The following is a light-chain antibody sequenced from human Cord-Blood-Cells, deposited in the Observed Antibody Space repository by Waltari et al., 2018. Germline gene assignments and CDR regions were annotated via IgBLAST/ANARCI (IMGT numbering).Light chain of an antibody. CDR2: DAS. J-gene: IGKJ1*01. V-gene: IGKV3-11*01. Sequence: ELVLPQSPPTLSLSPGDRATRSCRASQSVSSYLYWYQQKPGQAPRLLIYDASNRATGIPARFSGSGSGTDFTLTISSLEPEDFAVYYCQQRSNWPCTFGQGTKVEIK. CDR3: QQRSNWPCT. CDR1: QSVSSY.